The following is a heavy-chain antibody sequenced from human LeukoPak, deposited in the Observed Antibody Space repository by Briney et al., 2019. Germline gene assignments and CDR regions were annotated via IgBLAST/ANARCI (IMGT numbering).Heavy chain of an antibody. V-gene: IGHV3-23*01. J-gene: IGHJ4*02. CDR3: AKDKVGTFDY. CDR1: GFTFSSYA. Sequence: PGGSLRLSCAASGFTFSSYAMSWVRQAPGKGLEWVSAISGSGGSTYYADSVKGRFTISRDNSKNTLYLQMDSLRAEDTALYYCAKDKVGTFDYWGQGTLVTVSS. D-gene: IGHD3-10*01. CDR2: ISGSGGST.